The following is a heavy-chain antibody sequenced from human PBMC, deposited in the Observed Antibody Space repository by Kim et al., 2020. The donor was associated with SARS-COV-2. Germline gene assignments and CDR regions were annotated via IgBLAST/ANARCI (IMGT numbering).Heavy chain of an antibody. J-gene: IGHJ4*02. V-gene: IGHV4-39*01. D-gene: IGHD6-19*01. CDR3: ARPSSGWYCFDY. Sequence: YNPALKSRVTISVDTSKNQFSLKLSSVTAADTAVYYCARPSSGWYCFDYWGQGTLVTVSS.